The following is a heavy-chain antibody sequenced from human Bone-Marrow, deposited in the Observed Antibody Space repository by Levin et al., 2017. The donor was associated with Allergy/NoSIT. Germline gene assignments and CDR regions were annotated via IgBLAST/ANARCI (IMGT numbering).Heavy chain of an antibody. V-gene: IGHV3-74*01. D-gene: IGHD2-21*02. CDR1: GFTFSDHW. CDR2: IKSDGSLT. J-gene: IGHJ4*02. Sequence: GGSLRLSCAASGFTFSDHWMHWVRQAPGKGLVWVSRIKSDGSLTSYADFVKGRFSISRDNAKNTLYLQMNSLSAEDTAVYFCTRHCGGDCYSPSAFEYWGQGIPVSVSS. CDR3: TRHCGGDCYSPSAFEY.